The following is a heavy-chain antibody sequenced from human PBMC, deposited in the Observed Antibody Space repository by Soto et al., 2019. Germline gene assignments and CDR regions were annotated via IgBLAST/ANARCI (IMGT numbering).Heavy chain of an antibody. V-gene: IGHV3-23*01. CDR2: ISDSGST. CDR3: AKNKGGNYCSRTICLCSFDY. Sequence: EVQLLESGGGLVQPGGSLRLSCAASGFTFSTYAMSWVRQAPGKGLEWVSTISDSGSTYYADSAKGRVTISRDNPRNSLYLEMNSLRAEDTAVYYCAKNKGGNYCSRTICLCSFDYWGQGSLVTVSS. CDR1: GFTFSTYA. J-gene: IGHJ4*02. D-gene: IGHD2-15*01.